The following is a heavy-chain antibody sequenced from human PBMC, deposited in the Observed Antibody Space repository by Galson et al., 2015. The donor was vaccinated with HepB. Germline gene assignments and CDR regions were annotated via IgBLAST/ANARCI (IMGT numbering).Heavy chain of an antibody. CDR1: GFSLSTSGMR. J-gene: IGHJ4*02. CDR3: ARMGPGRYFDY. V-gene: IGHV2-70*04. CDR2: IDWDDDK. Sequence: PALVKPTQPLTLTCTFSGFSLSTSGMRVSWIRPPPGKALEWLARIDWDDDKFYSTSLKTSLTISKDTSKNQVVLTMTNMGPVDTATYYCARMGPGRYFDYWGQGTLVTVSS.